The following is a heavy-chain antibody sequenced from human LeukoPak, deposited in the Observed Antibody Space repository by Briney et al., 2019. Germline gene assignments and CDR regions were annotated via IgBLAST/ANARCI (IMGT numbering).Heavy chain of an antibody. J-gene: IGHJ6*02. CDR2: INSHSGGT. CDR3: ARDLGQQRESGMDV. CDR1: GYIFTAYY. D-gene: IGHD6-13*01. V-gene: IGHV1-2*06. Sequence: GASVKVSCKASGYIFTAYYIHWVRQAPGQGLEWMGRINSHSGGTHYAPQFQGRVTMTRDTSITTAYMELSRLRSDDAAVYYCARDLGQQRESGMDVWGQGTTVTVSS.